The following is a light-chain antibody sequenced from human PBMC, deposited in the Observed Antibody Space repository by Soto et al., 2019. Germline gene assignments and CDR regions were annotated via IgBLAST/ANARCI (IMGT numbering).Light chain of an antibody. V-gene: IGKV1-8*01. CDR1: QGISSY. CDR3: QQYYSYPLT. Sequence: AIRMTQSPSSFSASTGDRVTITCRASQGISSYLAWYQQKPGKAPKLLIYAASTLQSGVPSRFSGSGSGTDFTITISGLQSEDFATYCCQQYYSYPLTFGGGTKVEIK. CDR2: AAS. J-gene: IGKJ4*01.